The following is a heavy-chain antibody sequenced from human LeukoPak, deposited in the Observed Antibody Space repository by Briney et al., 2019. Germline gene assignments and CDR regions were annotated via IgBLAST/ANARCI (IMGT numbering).Heavy chain of an antibody. J-gene: IGHJ6*02. V-gene: IGHV1-2*06. CDR2: INPNSGGT. D-gene: IGHD3-10*01. Sequence: ASVKVSCKASGYTFTGYYMHWVRQAPGQGLEWMGRINPNSGGTNYAQKFQGRVTMTRDTSISTAYMELSRLRSDDTAVYYCASQAYYYGSGSYSDDGMDVWGQGTTATVSS. CDR3: ASQAYYYGSGSYSDDGMDV. CDR1: GYTFTGYY.